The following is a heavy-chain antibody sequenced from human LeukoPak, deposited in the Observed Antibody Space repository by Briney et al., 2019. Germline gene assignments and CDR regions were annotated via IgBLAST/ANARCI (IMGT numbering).Heavy chain of an antibody. D-gene: IGHD2-15*01. CDR3: ARQQRINFYFDY. CDR1: GGSINSSSYY. J-gene: IGHJ4*02. CDR2: IYYRGTT. Sequence: SETLSLTCAVSGGSINSSSYYWGWIRQPPGKGLEWIGSIYYRGTTYYNPSLKSRVTISVDTSKNQFSLKLSSVTAADTAVYYCARQQRINFYFDYWGQGTLVTVSS. V-gene: IGHV4-39*01.